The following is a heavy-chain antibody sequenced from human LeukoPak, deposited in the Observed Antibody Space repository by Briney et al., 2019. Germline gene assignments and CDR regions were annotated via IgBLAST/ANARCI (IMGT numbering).Heavy chain of an antibody. CDR3: ARHSSSWPWVDY. D-gene: IGHD6-13*01. CDR2: IIGSGADT. CDR1: GFTFSSYG. V-gene: IGHV3-23*01. Sequence: PGGSLRLSCAASGFTFSSYGMNWVRHTPGKGLEWVSSIIGSGADTYYADSVKGRFTISRDNSKNTLYLQMNSLRAEDTAVYYCARHSSSWPWVDYWGQGTLVTVSS. J-gene: IGHJ4*02.